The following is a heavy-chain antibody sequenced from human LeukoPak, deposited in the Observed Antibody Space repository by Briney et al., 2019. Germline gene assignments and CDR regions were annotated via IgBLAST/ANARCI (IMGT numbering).Heavy chain of an antibody. CDR1: GFTFSSYA. CDR3: ARGGVWGSYRSYFDY. V-gene: IGHV3-64*01. J-gene: IGHJ4*02. Sequence: PGGSLRLSCAASGFTFSSYAMHWVRQAPGKGLEYVSAISSNGGSTYYANSVKGRFTISRGNSKNTLYLQMGSLRAEDMAVYYCARGGVWGSYRSYFDYWGQGTLVTVSS. CDR2: ISSNGGST. D-gene: IGHD3-16*02.